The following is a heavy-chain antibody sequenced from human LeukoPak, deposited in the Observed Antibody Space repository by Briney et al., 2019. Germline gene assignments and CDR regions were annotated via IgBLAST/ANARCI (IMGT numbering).Heavy chain of an antibody. Sequence: SVKVSCKASGGTFSSYAISWVRQAPGQGLEWMGGIIPIFGTANYAQKFQGRVTITTDESTSTAYMELSSLRSEDTAVYYCAKSYLKEDYDFWSGYRRRPDAFDIWGQGTMVTVSS. D-gene: IGHD3-3*01. CDR1: GGTFSSYA. J-gene: IGHJ3*02. CDR2: IIPIFGTA. V-gene: IGHV1-69*05. CDR3: AKSYLKEDYDFWSGYRRRPDAFDI.